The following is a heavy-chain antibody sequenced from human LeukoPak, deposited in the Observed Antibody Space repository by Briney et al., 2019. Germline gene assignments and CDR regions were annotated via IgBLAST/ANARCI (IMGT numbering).Heavy chain of an antibody. Sequence: ASETLSLTCTVSGGSISSYYWSWIRQPPGKGLEWIGYIYYSGSTNYNPSLKSRVTISVDTSKNQFSLKLSSVTAADTAVYYCARGDTAMVFPFDPWGQGTLVTVSS. V-gene: IGHV4-59*01. J-gene: IGHJ5*02. CDR3: ARGDTAMVFPFDP. CDR2: IYYSGST. D-gene: IGHD5-18*01. CDR1: GGSISSYY.